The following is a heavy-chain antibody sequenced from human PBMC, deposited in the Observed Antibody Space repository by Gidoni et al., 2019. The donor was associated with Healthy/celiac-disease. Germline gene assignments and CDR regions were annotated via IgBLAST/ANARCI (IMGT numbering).Heavy chain of an antibody. J-gene: IGHJ5*02. Sequence: QVQLVESGGGVVQPGRSLRLSCADSGFTFSSYAMHWVRKAPGKGLEWVAVISYDGSNKYYADSVKGRFTISRDNSKNTLYLQMNSLRAEDTAVYYCARGEATVVSWFDPWGQGTLVTVSS. CDR2: ISYDGSNK. CDR3: ARGEATVVSWFDP. V-gene: IGHV3-30-3*01. D-gene: IGHD4-17*01. CDR1: GFTFSSYA.